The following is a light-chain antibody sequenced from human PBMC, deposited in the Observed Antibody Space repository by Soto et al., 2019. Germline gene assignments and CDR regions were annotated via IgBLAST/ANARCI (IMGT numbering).Light chain of an antibody. CDR1: SSDVGAYKY. J-gene: IGLJ2*01. Sequence: QSALTQPPSASGSPGQSVTITCTGTSSDVGAYKYVSWYQQHPGKAPKLMIYEVTKRPSGVPGRFSGSKSGNTASLTVSGLQAEDEADYYCSSYAGNNNFVVFGGGTKLTVL. V-gene: IGLV2-8*01. CDR2: EVT. CDR3: SSYAGNNNFVV.